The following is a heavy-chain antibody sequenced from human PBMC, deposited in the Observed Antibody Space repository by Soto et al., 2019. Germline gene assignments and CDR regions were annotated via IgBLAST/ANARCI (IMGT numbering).Heavy chain of an antibody. CDR1: GYTFTSYG. CDR3: ARVRSVTTPRGWFDP. Sequence: ASVKVSCKASGYTFTSYGISWVRQAPGQGLEWMGWISAYNGNTNYAQKLQGRVTMTTDTSTSTAYMELRSLRSDDTAVYYCARVRSVTTPRGWFDPWGQGXLVTVYS. D-gene: IGHD4-4*01. CDR2: ISAYNGNT. V-gene: IGHV1-18*04. J-gene: IGHJ5*02.